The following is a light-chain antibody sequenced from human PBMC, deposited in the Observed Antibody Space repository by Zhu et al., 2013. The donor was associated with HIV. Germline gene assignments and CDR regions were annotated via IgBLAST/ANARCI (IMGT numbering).Light chain of an antibody. Sequence: QSALTQPASVSGSPGQSITISCTGTSSDVGGYNYVSWYQQHPGKAPKLMIYDVTNRPSGVSNRFSGSKSGNTASLTISGLQADDEADYYCMSYTSSDTWVFGGGTKLTVL. V-gene: IGLV2-14*01. J-gene: IGLJ3*02. CDR3: MSYTSSDTWV. CDR1: SSDVGGYNY. CDR2: DVT.